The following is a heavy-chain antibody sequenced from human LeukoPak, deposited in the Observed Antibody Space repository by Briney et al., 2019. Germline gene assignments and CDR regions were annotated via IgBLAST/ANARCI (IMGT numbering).Heavy chain of an antibody. V-gene: IGHV3-21*01. CDR1: GFTFSSYS. J-gene: IGHJ3*01. D-gene: IGHD1-26*01. CDR2: ISSSSSYI. CDR3: ARDKKVGATLFDF. Sequence: GGSLRLSCAASGFTFSSYSMNWVRQAPGKGLEWVSSISSSSSYIYYADSVKGRFTISRDNAKNSLYLQMNSLRAEDTAVYYCARDKKVGATLFDFWGQGTMVTVSS.